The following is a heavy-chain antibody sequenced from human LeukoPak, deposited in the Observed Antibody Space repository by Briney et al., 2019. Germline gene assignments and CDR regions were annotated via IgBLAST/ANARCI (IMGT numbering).Heavy chain of an antibody. V-gene: IGHV4-34*01. J-gene: IGHJ5*02. CDR1: GGSFSGYY. CDR2: INHSGST. CDR3: ARALVVVVAATRLNWFDP. Sequence: SETLSLTGAVYGGSFSGYYWSWIRQPPGKGLEWIGEINHSGSTNYNPSLKSRVTISVDTSKNQFSLKLSSVTAADTAVYYCARALVVVVAATRLNWFDPWGQGTLVTVSS. D-gene: IGHD2-15*01.